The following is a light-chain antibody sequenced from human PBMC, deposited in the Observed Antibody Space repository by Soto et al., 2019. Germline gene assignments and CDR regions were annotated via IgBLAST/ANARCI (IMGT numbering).Light chain of an antibody. Sequence: EFVLTQSPGTLSLCPGERATLSCRASQTVSSSYLAWYQQKPGQAPSILIYGASTRATGIPDRFSGSGSGTDFTLTISRLEPEDFALYYCQQYGSSPPLTFGGGTKVEIK. CDR3: QQYGSSPPLT. V-gene: IGKV3-20*01. CDR1: QTVSSSY. J-gene: IGKJ4*01. CDR2: GAS.